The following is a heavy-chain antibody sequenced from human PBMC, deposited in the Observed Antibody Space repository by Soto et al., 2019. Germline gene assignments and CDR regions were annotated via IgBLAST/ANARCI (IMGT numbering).Heavy chain of an antibody. CDR1: GFVSTNHN. D-gene: IGHD6-19*01. Sequence: QAHLVQSGTEVKMPGDSVQVSCKASGFVSTNHNFHWVRHAPGQSLEWMGRINAGNGNTQYSQNFQGRVTFTSDPSASTAFMELTNLRFEDRAMYYCASDYGSNWRLWGQGTLVSVSS. V-gene: IGHV1-3*01. J-gene: IGHJ4*02. CDR3: ASDYGSNWRL. CDR2: INAGNGNT.